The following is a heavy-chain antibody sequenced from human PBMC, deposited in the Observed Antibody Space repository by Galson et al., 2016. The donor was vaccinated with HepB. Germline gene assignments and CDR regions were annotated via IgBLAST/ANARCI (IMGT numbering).Heavy chain of an antibody. CDR1: TFSVSGDY. D-gene: IGHD2-21*02. CDR2: IHAGST. J-gene: IGHJ4*02. V-gene: IGHV3-66*01. Sequence: SLRLSCAASTFSVSGDYMNWVRQAPGKGLEWVSLIHAGSTYYADSVRGRFIISRDNFENTLYLQMNSLRVEDTAVYYCARESDLGSFWGQGTLVTVSS. CDR3: ARESDLGSF.